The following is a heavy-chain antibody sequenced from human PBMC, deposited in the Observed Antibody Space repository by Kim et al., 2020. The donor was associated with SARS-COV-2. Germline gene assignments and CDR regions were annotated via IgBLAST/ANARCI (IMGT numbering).Heavy chain of an antibody. Sequence: SETLSLTCTVSGGSISSYYWSWIRQPPGKGLEWIGYIYYSGSTNYNPSLKSRVTISVDTSKNQFSLKLSSVTAADTAVYYCARDIAVAGTDFLGFDYWGQGTLVTVSS. V-gene: IGHV4-59*01. CDR3: ARDIAVAGTDFLGFDY. J-gene: IGHJ4*02. CDR1: GGSISSYY. D-gene: IGHD6-19*01. CDR2: IYYSGST.